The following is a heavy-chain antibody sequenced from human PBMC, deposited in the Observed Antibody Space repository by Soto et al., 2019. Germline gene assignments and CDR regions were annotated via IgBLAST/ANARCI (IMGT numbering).Heavy chain of an antibody. CDR2: FDPEDGET. Sequence: ASVKVSCTVSGYTLTEISMHWVRQAPGKGLEWMGGFDPEDGETIYAQKFQGRVTMTEDTSTDTAYMELSSLRSEDTAVYYCATARRGIAAAGLFDYWGQGTLVTVSS. V-gene: IGHV1-24*01. CDR1: GYTLTEIS. J-gene: IGHJ4*02. D-gene: IGHD6-13*01. CDR3: ATARRGIAAAGLFDY.